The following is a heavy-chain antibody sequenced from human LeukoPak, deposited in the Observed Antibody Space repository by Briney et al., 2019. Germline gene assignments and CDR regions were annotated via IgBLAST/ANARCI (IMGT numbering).Heavy chain of an antibody. J-gene: IGHJ4*02. CDR2: IKQDGSEK. Sequence: PGGSLRLSCAASGFTFTTYWMTWVRQAPGKGREWVANIKQDGSEKNYVDSVKGRFTISRDNAHYSLHLQMNSLRAEDTAIYYCAKSRYAERQLSIFDYWGQGTLVTVSS. CDR3: AKSRYAERQLSIFDY. CDR1: GFTFTTYW. V-gene: IGHV3-7*01. D-gene: IGHD6-13*01.